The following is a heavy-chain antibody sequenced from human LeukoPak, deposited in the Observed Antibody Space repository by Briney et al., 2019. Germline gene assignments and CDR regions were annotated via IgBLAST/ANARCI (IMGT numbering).Heavy chain of an antibody. V-gene: IGHV4-31*03. CDR2: IYYSGST. CDR3: ARGYYDTAMDV. CDR1: GGSISSGGYY. D-gene: IGHD3-22*01. Sequence: SETLSLTCTVSGGSISSGGYYWSWIRQHPGKGLEWIGYIYYSGSTYYNPSLKSRVTISVVTSKNQFSLKLSSVTAADTAVYYCARGYYDTAMDVWGQGTTVTVSS. J-gene: IGHJ6*02.